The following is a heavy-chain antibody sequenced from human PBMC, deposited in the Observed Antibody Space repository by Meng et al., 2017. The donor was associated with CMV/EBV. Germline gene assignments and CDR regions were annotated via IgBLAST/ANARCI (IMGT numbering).Heavy chain of an antibody. J-gene: IGHJ4*02. V-gene: IGHV3-9*01. CDR3: AKDILIIVPAAIDY. D-gene: IGHD2-2*01. CDR2: FSWYSGSI. Sequence: SLKISCAASGFTFDDNAMHWVRQAPGKGLEWVSDFSWYSGSIDYVDSVRGRFTISSDNAKNSLNLQMSSLRPENTALFYCAKDILIIVPAAIDYRGQGTLVTVSS. CDR1: GFTFDDNA.